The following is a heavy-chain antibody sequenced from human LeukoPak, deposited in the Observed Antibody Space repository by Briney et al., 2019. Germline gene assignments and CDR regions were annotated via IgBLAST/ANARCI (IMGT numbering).Heavy chain of an antibody. CDR2: ISGSGANT. Sequence: GASLRLSCAASGFTFRSYAMNWVREAPGKGLEWLSAISGSGANTYYADSVKGRFNISRDNSKTSTLSLQMNSLRAADTALFSCAKRGRGGDYFNYWGQGTLVTAPS. V-gene: IGHV3-23*01. D-gene: IGHD3-10*01. CDR3: AKRGRGGDYFNY. CDR1: GFTFRSYA. J-gene: IGHJ4*02.